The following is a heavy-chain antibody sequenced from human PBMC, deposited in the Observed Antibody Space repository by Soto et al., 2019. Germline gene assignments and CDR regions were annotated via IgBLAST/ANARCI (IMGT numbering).Heavy chain of an antibody. D-gene: IGHD3-16*02. CDR2: MNPNSGNP. CDR1: GYTFTSYD. Sequence: QVQLVQSGAEVKKPGASVKVSCKASGYTFTSYDINWVRQATGQGLEWMGWMNPNSGNPGYAQKFQGRVTMTRNTSXXTXYXXLSSLRSEDTAVYYCARVMEDDYVWGSYRPPSFDYWGQGTLVTVSS. V-gene: IGHV1-8*01. CDR3: ARVMEDDYVWGSYRPPSFDY. J-gene: IGHJ4*02.